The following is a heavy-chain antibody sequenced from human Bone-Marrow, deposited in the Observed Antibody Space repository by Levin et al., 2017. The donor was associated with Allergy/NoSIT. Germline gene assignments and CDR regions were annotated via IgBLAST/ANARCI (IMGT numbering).Heavy chain of an antibody. V-gene: IGHV3-9*01. CDR3: AKDTEGYTNSWYPTGGIIDM. CDR2: ISWNSGTI. D-gene: IGHD6-13*01. CDR1: GFTFDKYA. Sequence: SLKISCAASGFTFDKYAIHWVRQAPGKGLEWVSGISWNSGTIGYADSVKGRFTISRDNAKNSLYLQLNSLTAEDTALYYCAKDTEGYTNSWYPTGGIIDMWGQGTMVVVSS. J-gene: IGHJ3*02.